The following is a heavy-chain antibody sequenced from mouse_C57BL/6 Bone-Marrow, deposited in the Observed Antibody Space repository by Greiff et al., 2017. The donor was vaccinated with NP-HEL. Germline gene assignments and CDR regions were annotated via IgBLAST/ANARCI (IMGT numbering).Heavy chain of an antibody. V-gene: IGHV1-55*01. CDR1: GYTFTSYW. D-gene: IGHD2-1*01. Sequence: QVQLQQPGAELVKPGASVKMSCKASGYTFTSYWITWVKQRPGQGLEWIGDIYPGSGSTNYNEKFKSKATLTVDTSSSTAYMQLSSLTSEDSAVYYGARGGIYYGNYFYWYFDVWDTGTTVTVSA. J-gene: IGHJ1*03. CDR3: ARGGIYYGNYFYWYFDV. CDR2: IYPGSGST.